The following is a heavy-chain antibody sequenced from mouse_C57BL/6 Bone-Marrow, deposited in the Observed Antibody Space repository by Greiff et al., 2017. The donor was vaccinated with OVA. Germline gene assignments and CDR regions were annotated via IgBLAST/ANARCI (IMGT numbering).Heavy chain of an antibody. CDR2: ISSGGSYT. J-gene: IGHJ4*01. D-gene: IGHD1-1*01. CDR3: EKHEDYYGSSYAMDC. CDR1: GFTFSSYG. V-gene: IGHV5-6*01. Sequence: VQRVESGGDLVKPGGSLKLSCAASGFTFSSYGMSWVRQTPDKRLEWVATISSGGSYTYYPDSVKGRFTISRDNAKNNLYLQMSRPKSEDTAMYCCEKHEDYYGSSYAMDCWGQRTSVTGSS.